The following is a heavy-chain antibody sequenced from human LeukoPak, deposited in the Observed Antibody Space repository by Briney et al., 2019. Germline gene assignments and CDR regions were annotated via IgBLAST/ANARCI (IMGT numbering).Heavy chain of an antibody. CDR2: INSDGSST. CDR3: ARGLSGYASSLGY. V-gene: IGHV3-74*01. CDR1: EFTFSSYA. D-gene: IGHD6-6*01. J-gene: IGHJ4*02. Sequence: PGGSLRLSCAASEFTFSSYAMHWVRQAPGKGLVWVSRINSDGSSTSYADSVRGRFSISRDNAKNTLYLQMNSLRAEDTAVYYCARGLSGYASSLGYWGQGTLVTVSS.